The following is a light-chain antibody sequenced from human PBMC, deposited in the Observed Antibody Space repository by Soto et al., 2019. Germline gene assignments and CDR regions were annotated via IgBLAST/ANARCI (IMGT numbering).Light chain of an antibody. CDR3: QQYGTLPPT. Sequence: EIVVTQSPGTLSLSPGERATLSCRASQTVTNTYLAWYQQKSGQAPNFLIYGASNRATGIPDRFSGSGSGTDFTLTISRLEPEDFAVYYCQQYGTLPPTFGGGTKVEI. V-gene: IGKV3-20*01. CDR1: QTVTNTY. CDR2: GAS. J-gene: IGKJ4*01.